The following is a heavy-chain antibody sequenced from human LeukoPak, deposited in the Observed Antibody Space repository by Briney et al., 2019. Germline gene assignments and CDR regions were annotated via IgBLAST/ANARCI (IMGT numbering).Heavy chain of an antibody. V-gene: IGHV4-39*07. CDR2: IYYSGST. J-gene: IGHJ1*01. Sequence: SETLSLTCTVSGGFISNSNSHWGWIRQPPGKGLEWVGTIYYSGSTYYKSSLKSRVTISVDTSKNQFSLKLSSVTAADTAVYYCARLKYYYDSSGYRAEYFQHWGQGTLVTVSS. D-gene: IGHD3-22*01. CDR1: GGFISNSNSH. CDR3: ARLKYYYDSSGYRAEYFQH.